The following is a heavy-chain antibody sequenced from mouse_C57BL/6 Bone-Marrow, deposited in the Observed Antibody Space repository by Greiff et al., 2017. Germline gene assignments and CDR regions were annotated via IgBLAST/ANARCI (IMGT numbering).Heavy chain of an antibody. CDR1: GFTFSSYT. J-gene: IGHJ1*03. CDR2: ISGGGGNT. CDR3: SRQVTTVLATKYFDV. D-gene: IGHD1-1*01. Sequence: DVQLVESGGGLVKPGGSLKLSCAASGFTFSSYTMSWVRQTPEKRLQWVAAISGGGGNTYSPDSVKGRFTIARDNDKNILYLQMSSLRSEDTALYYCSRQVTTVLATKYFDVGGTGTTVTVSS. V-gene: IGHV5-9*01.